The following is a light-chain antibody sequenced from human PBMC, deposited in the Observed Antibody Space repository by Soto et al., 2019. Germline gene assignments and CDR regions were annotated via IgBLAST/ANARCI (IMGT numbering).Light chain of an antibody. CDR1: QGISTS. CDR3: QQLNSYPFT. Sequence: IPLTQSPSSLSASVGDTVIITCRASQGISTSLAWYQQKPGKAPKFLIYSASSLQSGVPSRFSGSGSGTAFTLTISSLQPEDFAVYYCQQLNSYPFTFGEGTKVDI. CDR2: SAS. J-gene: IGKJ4*01. V-gene: IGKV1-9*01.